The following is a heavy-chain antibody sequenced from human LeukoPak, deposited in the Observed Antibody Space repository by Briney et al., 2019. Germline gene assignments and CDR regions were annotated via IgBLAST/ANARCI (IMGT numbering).Heavy chain of an antibody. CDR3: AKVNYYGSGEIYYYYGMDV. J-gene: IGHJ6*02. CDR1: GFTFSSYA. Sequence: GGSLRLSCAASGFTFSSYAMSWVRQAPGKGLEWVSTISDSGGSTDYADSVRGRFTISRDNSKNTLYLQMHSLRAEDTAVYYCAKVNYYGSGEIYYYYGMDVWGQGTTVTVSS. CDR2: ISDSGGST. D-gene: IGHD3-10*01. V-gene: IGHV3-23*01.